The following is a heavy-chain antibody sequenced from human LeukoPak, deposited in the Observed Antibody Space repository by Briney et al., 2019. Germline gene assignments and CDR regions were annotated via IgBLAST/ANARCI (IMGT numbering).Heavy chain of an antibody. CDR1: GYTFTKYY. V-gene: IGHV1-46*01. J-gene: IGHJ6*03. CDR3: ARVRPPLEDSGDFWSGYGYYYYMDV. D-gene: IGHD3-3*01. CDR2: INPSGGTT. Sequence: ASVKVSCKASGYTFTKYYMHWVRQAPGQGLEWMGIINPSGGTTNYAQKLQGRVTMTTDTSTSTAYMELRSLRSDDTAVYYCARVRPPLEDSGDFWSGYGYYYYMDVWGKGTTVTVSS.